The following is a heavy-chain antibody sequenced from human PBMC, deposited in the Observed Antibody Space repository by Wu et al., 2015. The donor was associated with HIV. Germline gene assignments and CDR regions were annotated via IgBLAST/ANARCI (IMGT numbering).Heavy chain of an antibody. CDR2: INPNSGGT. V-gene: IGHV1-2*02. Sequence: QVQLVQSGAEVKKPGASVKVSCKASGYTFTGYYMRWVRQAPGQGLEWMGWINPNSGGTNYAQKFQGRVTMTRDTSISTAYMELSRLRSDDTAVYYCARARDARYYYYYMDVWGKGTTVTVSS. D-gene: IGHD3-10*01. CDR3: ARARDARYYYYYMDV. J-gene: IGHJ6*03. CDR1: GYTFTGYY.